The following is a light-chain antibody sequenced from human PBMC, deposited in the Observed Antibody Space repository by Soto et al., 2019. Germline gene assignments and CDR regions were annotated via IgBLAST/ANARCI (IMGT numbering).Light chain of an antibody. J-gene: IGKJ3*01. CDR1: KDISNY. V-gene: IGKV1-33*01. Sequence: DIQMTQSPSSLSASVGDRVTITCQASKDISNYLNWYQQKPGKAPKLVIYDASNLETGVPSRFSGSGSGTDFSFSISSLQPEDIATYYCQQYDNLPFTFGPGTKVVIK. CDR3: QQYDNLPFT. CDR2: DAS.